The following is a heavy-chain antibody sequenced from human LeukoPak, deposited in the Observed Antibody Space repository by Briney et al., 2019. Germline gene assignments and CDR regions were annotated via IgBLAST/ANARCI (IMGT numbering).Heavy chain of an antibody. CDR3: ASCPTPYDAFDI. V-gene: IGHV1-69*13. CDR1: GGTFSSYA. Sequence: GASVKVSCKASGGTFSSYAISWVRQAPGQGLEWRGGIIPIFGTANYAQKFQGRVTITADESTSTAYMELSSLRSEDTAVYYCASCPTPYDAFDIWGQGTMVTVSS. J-gene: IGHJ3*02. CDR2: IIPIFGTA.